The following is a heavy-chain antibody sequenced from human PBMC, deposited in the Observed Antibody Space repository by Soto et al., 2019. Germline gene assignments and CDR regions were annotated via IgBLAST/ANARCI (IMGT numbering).Heavy chain of an antibody. V-gene: IGHV5-10-1*01. Sequence: GESLKISCKGSGYSFTSYWISWVRQMPGKGLEWMGRIDPSDSYTNYSPSFQGHVTISADKSISTAYLQWSSLKASDTAMYYCARDASAYYYDSSGYYPWGMDVWGQGTTVTVSS. CDR2: IDPSDSYT. CDR1: GYSFTSYW. CDR3: ARDASAYYYDSSGYYPWGMDV. J-gene: IGHJ6*02. D-gene: IGHD3-22*01.